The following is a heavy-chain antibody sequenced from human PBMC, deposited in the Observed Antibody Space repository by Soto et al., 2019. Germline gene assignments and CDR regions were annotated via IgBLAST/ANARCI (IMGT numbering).Heavy chain of an antibody. Sequence: GGSLRLSCAASGFPFNNAWINWVRQVPGKGLEWVGRVKSKADGGSGDYAAPVKGRFVVSRDDSKDIVYLQMNSRKIEDTGVYYCTTDARTTLPEIRFDYWGHGTQVTVSS. CDR3: TTDARTTLPEIRFDY. CDR1: GFPFNNAW. CDR2: VKSKADGGSG. J-gene: IGHJ4*01. D-gene: IGHD1-26*01. V-gene: IGHV3-15*07.